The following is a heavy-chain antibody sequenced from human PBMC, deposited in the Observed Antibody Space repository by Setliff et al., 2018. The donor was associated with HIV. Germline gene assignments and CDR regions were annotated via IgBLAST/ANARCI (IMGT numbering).Heavy chain of an antibody. J-gene: IGHJ4*02. Sequence: SETLSLTCSVSGASLTSGSYFWNWLRLPAGKGLEWIGYVYTSGKHNYNPSLESRAAIFLDTSKKQFSLSLTSVTAADTAVYYCARGEGGFLDFDLVLTTFDFWGQGTPVT. CDR1: GASLTSGSYF. CDR2: VYTSGKH. CDR3: ARGEGGFLDFDLVLTTFDF. D-gene: IGHD3-9*01. V-gene: IGHV4-61*09.